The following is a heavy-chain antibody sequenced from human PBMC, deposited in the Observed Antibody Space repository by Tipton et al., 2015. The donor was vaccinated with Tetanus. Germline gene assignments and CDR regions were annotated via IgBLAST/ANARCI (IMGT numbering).Heavy chain of an antibody. CDR2: IYYTGNT. J-gene: IGHJ4*02. D-gene: IGHD3-22*01. V-gene: IGHV4-39*01. CDR3: ARLWGYYYDSSGYPDY. Sequence: TLSLTCNVSGPSISSSGYYWGWFRQPPGQGLEWIGDIYYTGNTNYNPSLRSRLTMSVDSPKTQFSLKLNSVTAADTAVYYCARLWGYYYDSSGYPDYWGQGTLVTVSS. CDR1: GPSISSSGYY.